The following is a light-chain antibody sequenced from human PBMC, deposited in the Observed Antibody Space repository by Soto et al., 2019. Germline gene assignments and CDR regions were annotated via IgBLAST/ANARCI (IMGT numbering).Light chain of an antibody. V-gene: IGKV3-20*01. J-gene: IGKJ1*01. CDR2: AAS. CDR1: QSVTNSY. Sequence: EIVLTQSPGTQSLSPGERATLSCRASQSVTNSYVTWYQQKPGQAPRLLIYAASIRATGIPYRFSGSGSGRDFTLTISRLEPEDAAVYYCQQYGSSPGTFGQGTKVEIK. CDR3: QQYGSSPGT.